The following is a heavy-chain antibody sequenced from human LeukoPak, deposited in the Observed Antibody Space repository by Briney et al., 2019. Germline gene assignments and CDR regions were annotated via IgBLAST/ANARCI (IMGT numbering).Heavy chain of an antibody. CDR3: AKVSVGYSYGHDAFDI. CDR2: IYYSGST. CDR1: GGSISSSSYY. D-gene: IGHD5-18*01. V-gene: IGHV4-39*07. J-gene: IGHJ3*02. Sequence: SETLSLTCTVSGGSISSSSYYWGWIRQPPGKGLEWIGSIYYSGSTYYNPSLKSRVTISAGTSKNQFSLKLSSVTAADTAVYYCAKVSVGYSYGHDAFDIWGQGTMVTVSS.